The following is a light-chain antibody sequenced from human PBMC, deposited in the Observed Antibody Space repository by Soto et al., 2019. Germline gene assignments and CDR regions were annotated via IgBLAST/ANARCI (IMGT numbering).Light chain of an antibody. Sequence: QSVLTQPASVCGSPGQSITNSCPGSSSYVGASTSVSWYQPHPGPARKLMIYEVSNRPSGVSRRFSGSKSGNTASLTISGLQAEDEAHYDCSSYTSDNRDYVFGTGTKVTGL. CDR3: SSYTSDNRDYV. CDR1: SSYVGASTS. CDR2: EVS. J-gene: IGLJ1*01. V-gene: IGLV2-14*01.